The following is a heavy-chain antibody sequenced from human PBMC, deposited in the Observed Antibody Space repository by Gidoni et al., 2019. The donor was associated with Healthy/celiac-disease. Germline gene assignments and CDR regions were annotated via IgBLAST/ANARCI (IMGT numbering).Heavy chain of an antibody. CDR3: AQSDYGDYYYGMDV. D-gene: IGHD4-17*01. V-gene: IGHV3-30*02. Sequence: QVQLVESGGGVVQPGGSLRLSCAASGFTFSSYGMHWVRQAPGKGLEWVSFIRYDGSNKYYADSVKGRFTISRDNSKNTLYLQMNSLRAEDTAVYYCAQSDYGDYYYGMDVWGQGTTVTVSS. CDR2: IRYDGSNK. J-gene: IGHJ6*02. CDR1: GFTFSSYG.